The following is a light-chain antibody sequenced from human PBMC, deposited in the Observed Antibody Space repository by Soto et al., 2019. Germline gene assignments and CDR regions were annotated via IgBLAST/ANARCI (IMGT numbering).Light chain of an antibody. CDR2: ANN. CDR3: LSYLSRLSTPMV. J-gene: IGLJ2*01. V-gene: IGLV1-40*01. Sequence: QSVLTQPPSVSGAPGQRVTISCTGSSSNIGAGFGVHWYQQLPGRAPKLLIYANNHRPSGVPDRFSGSKSGTSASLAITGLQAEDEADYICLSYLSRLSTPMVFGRGSKVTVL. CDR1: SSNIGAGFG.